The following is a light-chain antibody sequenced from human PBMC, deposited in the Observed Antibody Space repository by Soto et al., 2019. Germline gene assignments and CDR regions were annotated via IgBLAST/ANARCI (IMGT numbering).Light chain of an antibody. CDR3: QLYGSSPKT. CDR1: QPVNSGH. CDR2: GVS. V-gene: IGKV3-20*01. Sequence: IVLTQSPGTLSLSPGEGATLSCRASQPVNSGHLAWYQQKPGQAPRLLMYGVSTRDTGIPDRFSGSGAGTDFTLTISRLEPGDFAVYYCQLYGSSPKTFGQGTKVDIK. J-gene: IGKJ1*01.